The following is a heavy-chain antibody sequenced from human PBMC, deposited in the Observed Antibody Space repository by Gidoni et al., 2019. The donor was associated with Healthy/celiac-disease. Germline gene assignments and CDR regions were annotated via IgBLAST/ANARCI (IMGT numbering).Heavy chain of an antibody. CDR2: IYYSGST. CDR3: ARTAGWLQLSEYFQH. D-gene: IGHD5-12*01. J-gene: IGHJ1*01. V-gene: IGHV4-39*01. Sequence: GKGLEWIGSIYYSGSTYYNPSLKSRVTISVDTSKNQFSLKLSSVTAADTAVYYCARTAGWLQLSEYFQHWGQGTLVTVSS.